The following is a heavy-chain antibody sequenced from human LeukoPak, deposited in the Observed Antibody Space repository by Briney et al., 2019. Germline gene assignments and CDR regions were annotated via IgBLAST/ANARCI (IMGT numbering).Heavy chain of an antibody. J-gene: IGHJ6*03. CDR1: GFTFSTYS. CDR2: ISSSSSAI. D-gene: IGHD2-2*01. Sequence: GRSLRLSCAASGFTFSTYSMNWARHAPGKGLEWLSSISSSSSAIYYANSVQGRFTISRDNAKNSLYLQMNTLRAEDAAVYYCARDSVVPAAQSYYYYYMDVWGKGTTVTVSS. CDR3: ARDSVVPAAQSYYYYYMDV. V-gene: IGHV3-21*01.